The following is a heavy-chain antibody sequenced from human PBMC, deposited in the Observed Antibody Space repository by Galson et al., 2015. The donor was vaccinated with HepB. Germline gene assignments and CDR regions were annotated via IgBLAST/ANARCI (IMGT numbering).Heavy chain of an antibody. V-gene: IGHV5-51*01. Sequence: QSGAEVKKPGESLKISCKGSGYSFTSYWIAWVRQMPGKGLEWMGIIYPGDSDTRYSPSFQGQVTISADKSISTAYLQWSSLKASDTAMYYCARGYDTGAYYRGWLDPWGQGTLVTVSS. CDR1: GYSFTSYW. D-gene: IGHD3-22*01. J-gene: IGHJ5*02. CDR2: IYPGDSDT. CDR3: ARGYDTGAYYRGWLDP.